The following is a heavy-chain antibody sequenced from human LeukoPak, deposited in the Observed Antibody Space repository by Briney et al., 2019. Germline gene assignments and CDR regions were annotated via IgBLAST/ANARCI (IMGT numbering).Heavy chain of an antibody. J-gene: IGHJ4*02. CDR3: AKGSSGYFFDL. D-gene: IGHD3-22*01. Sequence: GGSLRLSCAASGFIFNNYGLVWVRQAPGKGLEWVSAISNDGGGTTYADFVKGRFSVSRDNSKNTLFLQMNSLSAEDTALYYCAKGSSGYFFDLWGQGTLVTVSS. V-gene: IGHV3-23*01. CDR1: GFIFNNYG. CDR2: ISNDGGGT.